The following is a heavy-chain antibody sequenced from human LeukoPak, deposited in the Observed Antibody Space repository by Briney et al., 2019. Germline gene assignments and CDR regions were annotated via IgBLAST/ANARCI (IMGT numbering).Heavy chain of an antibody. D-gene: IGHD3-3*01. Sequence: PSETLSLTCTVSGGSFSYYYWSWIRQPAGKGLEWIGRIYTSGSTNYNPSLKSRVTMSVDTSKNQFSLKLSSVTAADTAVYYCARDLEIWSGYYFDYWGQGTLVTVSS. J-gene: IGHJ4*02. V-gene: IGHV4-4*07. CDR2: IYTSGST. CDR3: ARDLEIWSGYYFDY. CDR1: GGSFSYYY.